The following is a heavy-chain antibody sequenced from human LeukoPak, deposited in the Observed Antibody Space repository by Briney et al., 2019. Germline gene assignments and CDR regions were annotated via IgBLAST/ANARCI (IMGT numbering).Heavy chain of an antibody. CDR3: ARSYSSGWYHFDY. CDR2: IYYSGST. Sequence: PSETLSLTCTVSGGSISSYYWSWIRQPPGKGLEWIGYIYYSGSTNYNPSLQSRVTISVDTSKNQFSLKLSSVTAADTAVYYCARSYSSGWYHFDYWGQGTLVTVSS. CDR1: GGSISSYY. D-gene: IGHD6-19*01. J-gene: IGHJ4*02. V-gene: IGHV4-59*01.